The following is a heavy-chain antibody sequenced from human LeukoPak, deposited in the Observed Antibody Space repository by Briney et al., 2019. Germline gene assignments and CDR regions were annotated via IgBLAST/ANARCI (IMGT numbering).Heavy chain of an antibody. V-gene: IGHV3-23*01. D-gene: IGHD3-22*01. Sequence: GGSLRLSCAASGFTFSSYAMSWVRQAPGKGLEWVSAISGSGGSTYYADSVKGRFTISRDNSKNTLYPQMNSLRAEDTAVYYCAKDTYYYDTNWFDPWGQGTLVTVSS. CDR1: GFTFSSYA. J-gene: IGHJ5*02. CDR2: ISGSGGST. CDR3: AKDTYYYDTNWFDP.